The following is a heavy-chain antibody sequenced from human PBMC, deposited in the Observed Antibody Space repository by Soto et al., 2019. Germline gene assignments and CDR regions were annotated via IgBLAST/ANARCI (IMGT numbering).Heavy chain of an antibody. CDR2: TNTGGTT. V-gene: IGHV3-53*02. CDR1: GFTVNSNY. D-gene: IGHD1-26*01. Sequence: VQVLATGGGLIQPGGSLRLSCAASGFTVNSNYMSWVRQAPGEGLQWVSITNTGGTTFYADSVKGRFTVSRDNSKNTLYLQMNSLRAEATAVYYCAKGAGFILAVWGQGTTVSVSS. J-gene: IGHJ6*02. CDR3: AKGAGFILAV.